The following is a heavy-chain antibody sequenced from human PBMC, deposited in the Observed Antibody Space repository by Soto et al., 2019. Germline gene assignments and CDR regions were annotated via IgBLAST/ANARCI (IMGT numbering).Heavy chain of an antibody. Sequence: QVQLVQSGAEMKKPGSSVKVSCQSSGGTFNTYAMNWVRQAPGQGPEWMGDISPMFGAANYAPKFQGRVTIPADESTGTSYMQLSSLTSEDTALYFCAREVQVHTPPFAYWGQGTLVTVSS. CDR1: GGTFNTYA. CDR3: AREVQVHTPPFAY. CDR2: ISPMFGAA. D-gene: IGHD3-10*01. V-gene: IGHV1-69*19. J-gene: IGHJ4*02.